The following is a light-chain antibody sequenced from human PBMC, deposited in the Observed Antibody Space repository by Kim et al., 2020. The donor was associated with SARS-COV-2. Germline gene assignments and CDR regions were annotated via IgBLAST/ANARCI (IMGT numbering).Light chain of an antibody. Sequence: GQSITISCTGTSSDVGGYSYVSWYQQHPGKAPKLMIYDVSSRPSGVSNRFSGSKSGNTASLTISGLQAEDEADYYCSSYTSSSTLVFGGGTQLTVL. V-gene: IGLV2-14*03. CDR2: DVS. CDR1: SSDVGGYSY. J-gene: IGLJ2*01. CDR3: SSYTSSSTLV.